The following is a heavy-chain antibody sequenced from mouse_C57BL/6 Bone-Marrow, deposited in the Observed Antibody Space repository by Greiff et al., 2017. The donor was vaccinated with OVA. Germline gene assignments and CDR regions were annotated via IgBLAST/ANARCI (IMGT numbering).Heavy chain of an antibody. J-gene: IGHJ4*01. CDR3: ARDYDYDYYAMDY. Sequence: EVKLMESGGGLVKPGGSLKLSCAASGFTFSSYAMSWVRQTPEKRLEWVATISDGGSYTSYPDNVKGRFTISRDNAKKNLYLQMSHLKSEDTAMYYGARDYDYDYYAMDYWGQGTSVTVSS. CDR1: GFTFSSYA. CDR2: ISDGGSYT. V-gene: IGHV5-4*01. D-gene: IGHD2-4*01.